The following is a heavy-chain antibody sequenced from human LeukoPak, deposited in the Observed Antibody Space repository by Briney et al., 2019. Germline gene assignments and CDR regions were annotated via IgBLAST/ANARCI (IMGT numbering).Heavy chain of an antibody. Sequence: ASVKVSCTASGYTFSSYAMHWVRQDPGQRLEWMGWINAGNGNTKYSQKFQGRVTITRDTSASTAYMELSSLRSEDTAVYYCARATGYSSEFDYWGQGTLVTVSS. CDR2: INAGNGNT. CDR1: GYTFSSYA. CDR3: ARATGYSSEFDY. V-gene: IGHV1-3*01. D-gene: IGHD6-19*01. J-gene: IGHJ4*02.